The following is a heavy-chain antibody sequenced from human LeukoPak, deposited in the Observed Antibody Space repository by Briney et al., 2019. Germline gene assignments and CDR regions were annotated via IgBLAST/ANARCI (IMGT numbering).Heavy chain of an antibody. J-gene: IGHJ4*02. CDR1: GFTFSSYS. Sequence: GGSVRLSCAASGFTFSSYSMNWVRQAPGKGLEWVSSISSSSSYIYYADSVKGRFTISRDNAKNSLYLQMNSLRAEDTAIYYCARLRYWTPGTAFDYWGQGTLVTVSS. D-gene: IGHD1-1*01. CDR3: ARLRYWTPGTAFDY. CDR2: ISSSSSYI. V-gene: IGHV3-21*04.